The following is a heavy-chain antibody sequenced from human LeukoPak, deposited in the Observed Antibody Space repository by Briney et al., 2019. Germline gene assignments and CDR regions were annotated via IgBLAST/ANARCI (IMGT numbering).Heavy chain of an antibody. Sequence: GGSLRLSCAASGLTFSTYAMAWVRQAPGKGLEWVATIDTGGDNTYYADSVKGRFTISRDNSKNTLYLQMNSLRAEDTAVYYCARLDFPYYFDYWGQGTLVTVSS. CDR3: ARLDFPYYFDY. J-gene: IGHJ4*02. CDR1: GLTFSTYA. CDR2: IDTGGDNT. D-gene: IGHD3/OR15-3a*01. V-gene: IGHV3-23*05.